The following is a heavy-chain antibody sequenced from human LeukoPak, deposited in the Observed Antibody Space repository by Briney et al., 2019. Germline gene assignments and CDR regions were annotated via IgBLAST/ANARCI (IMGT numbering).Heavy chain of an antibody. V-gene: IGHV3-7*01. CDR2: IKQDGSEK. CDR3: ARDYNYDFWSGYYG. D-gene: IGHD3-3*01. Sequence: GGSLRLSCAASGFTFSSYWMSWVRQAPGKGLEWVANIKQDGSEKYYVDSVKGRFTISRDNAKNSLYLQMNSLRAEDTAVYYCARDYNYDFWSGYYGWGQGTLVTVSS. J-gene: IGHJ4*02. CDR1: GFTFSSYW.